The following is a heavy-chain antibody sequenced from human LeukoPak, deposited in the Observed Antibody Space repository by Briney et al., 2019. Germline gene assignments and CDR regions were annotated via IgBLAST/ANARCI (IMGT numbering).Heavy chain of an antibody. J-gene: IGHJ3*02. CDR2: INHSGST. Sequence: SETLSLTCAVYGGSFSGYYWSWIRQPPGKGLEWIGEINHSGSTNYNPSFKSRVTISVDTSKNQFSLKLSSVTAADTAVYYCARGSSRSGWFDAFDIWGQGTMVTVSS. CDR1: GGSFSGYY. V-gene: IGHV4-34*01. CDR3: ARGSSRSGWFDAFDI. D-gene: IGHD6-19*01.